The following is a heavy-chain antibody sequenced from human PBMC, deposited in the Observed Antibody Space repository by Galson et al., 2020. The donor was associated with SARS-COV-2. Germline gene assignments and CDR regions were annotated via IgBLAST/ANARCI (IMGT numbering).Heavy chain of an antibody. CDR2: IDKDGSEK. CDR1: GFTFSKSW. J-gene: IGHJ4*02. D-gene: IGHD6-13*01. Sequence: GESLKISCAASGFTFSKSWMTWVRQAPGKGLEWVANIDKDGSEKYYVDFVKGRFTISRDNAQNSLYLQMNSLRVEDTAVYYCARGGSTSSWYWRVWGRGTLVTVSS. V-gene: IGHV3-7*01. CDR3: ARGGSTSSWYWRV.